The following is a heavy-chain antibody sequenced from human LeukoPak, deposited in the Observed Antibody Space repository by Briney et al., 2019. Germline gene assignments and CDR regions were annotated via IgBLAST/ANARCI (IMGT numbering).Heavy chain of an antibody. V-gene: IGHV3-48*01. Sequence: GGSLRLSCAASGFTFSSYSMNWVRQAPGKGLEWVSYISSSSSTIYYADSVKGRFTISRDNAKNSLYLQMNSLRAEDTAVYYCAREASYDFWSGYYYFDYWGQGTLVTVSS. J-gene: IGHJ4*02. CDR3: AREASYDFWSGYYYFDY. CDR1: GFTFSSYS. CDR2: ISSSSSTI. D-gene: IGHD3-3*01.